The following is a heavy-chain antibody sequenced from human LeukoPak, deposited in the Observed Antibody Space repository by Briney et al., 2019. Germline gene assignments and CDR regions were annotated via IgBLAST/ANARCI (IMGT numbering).Heavy chain of an antibody. J-gene: IGHJ5*02. Sequence: SETLSLTCTVSGGSISSSSYYWGWIRQPPGKGLEWIGSIYYSGSTYYNPSLKSRVTISVDTSKNQFSLKLSSVTAADTAVYYCARHVLWLRFDPWGQGTLVTVSS. CDR1: GGSISSSSYY. V-gene: IGHV4-39*01. CDR2: IYYSGST. D-gene: IGHD3-10*01. CDR3: ARHVLWLRFDP.